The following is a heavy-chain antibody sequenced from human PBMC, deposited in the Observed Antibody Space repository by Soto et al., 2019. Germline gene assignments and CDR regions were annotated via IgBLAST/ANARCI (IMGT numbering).Heavy chain of an antibody. CDR3: AGGDKGAYYYYGMDV. J-gene: IGHJ6*02. D-gene: IGHD3-9*01. V-gene: IGHV4-61*01. CDR2: IYYSGST. CDR1: GGSVSSGSYY. Sequence: QVQLQESGPGLVKPSETLSLTCTVSGGSVSSGSYYWSWIRQPPGKGLEWIGYIYYSGSTNYNPSLKSRVTISVDTSKNQFSLKLSSVTAADTAVYYCAGGDKGAYYYYGMDVWGQGTTVTVSS.